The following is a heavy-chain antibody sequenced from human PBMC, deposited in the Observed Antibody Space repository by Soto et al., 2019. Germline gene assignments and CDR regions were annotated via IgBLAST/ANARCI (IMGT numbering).Heavy chain of an antibody. CDR1: GGSFSGYY. CDR2: INHSGST. Sequence: SDTLSLTCAVYGGSFSGYYWSWIRQPPGKGLEWIGEINHSGSTNYNPSLKSRVTISVDTSKNQFSLKLSSVTAADTAVYYCARATIDYYDSSGYFDYWGQGTLVTVYS. V-gene: IGHV4-34*01. CDR3: ARATIDYYDSSGYFDY. J-gene: IGHJ4*02. D-gene: IGHD3-22*01.